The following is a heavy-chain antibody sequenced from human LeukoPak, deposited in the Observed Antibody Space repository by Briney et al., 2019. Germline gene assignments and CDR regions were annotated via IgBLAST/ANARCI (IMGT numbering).Heavy chain of an antibody. Sequence: GRSLRLSCAASGFTFSSYGMHWVRQAPGKGLEWVAVIWYDGSNKYYADSVKGRFTISRDNSKNTLYLQINSLRAEDTAVYYCAREILYYYGSGSPEDYYYYGMDVWGQGTTVTVSS. CDR1: GFTFSSYG. CDR2: IWYDGSNK. CDR3: AREILYYYGSGSPEDYYYYGMDV. D-gene: IGHD3-10*01. V-gene: IGHV3-33*01. J-gene: IGHJ6*02.